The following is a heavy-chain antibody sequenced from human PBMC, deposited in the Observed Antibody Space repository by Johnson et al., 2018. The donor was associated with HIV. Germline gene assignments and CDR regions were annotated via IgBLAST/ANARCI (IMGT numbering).Heavy chain of an antibody. D-gene: IGHD3-22*01. CDR3: ARIRVAVITEVGAFDI. CDR2: ISYDGSSK. V-gene: IGHV3-30*03. J-gene: IGHJ3*02. CDR1: GFTFTTYG. Sequence: QVQLVESGGGVVQPGRSLRLSCAASGFTFTTYGMHWVRQAPGKGLEWVAFISYDGSSKYYADSVKGRFTISRDNSKHTLDLQMKSLRAEDTAVYYCARIRVAVITEVGAFDIWGQGTMVTVSS.